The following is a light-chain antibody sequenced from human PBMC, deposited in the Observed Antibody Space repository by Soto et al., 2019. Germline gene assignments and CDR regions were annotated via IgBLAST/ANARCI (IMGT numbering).Light chain of an antibody. V-gene: IGKV3-20*01. CDR1: QSVSSSY. J-gene: IGKJ1*01. CDR2: GAS. CDR3: HQYGSSLPT. Sequence: IVLTKSQGTLSLSPGEIATLSCRASQSVSSSYLAWYQQKPGQAPRLLICGASSRATGIPDRFSGSGSGTDFTLTISRLEPEDFAVYYCHQYGSSLPTVGQGTKWIS.